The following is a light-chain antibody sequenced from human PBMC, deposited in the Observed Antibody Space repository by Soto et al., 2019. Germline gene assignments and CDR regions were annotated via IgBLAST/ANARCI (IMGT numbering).Light chain of an antibody. J-gene: IGKJ1*01. Sequence: EIVLTQSPGTLSLSPGERATLSCRSSQSVDSNYLAWYQQKPGQAPRLLIYAASSRAAGFPDRFSGSGSETDFTLTISILEPEDYAVYYCQQYGGSPWTFCQGTKVEIK. CDR1: QSVDSNY. V-gene: IGKV3-20*01. CDR3: QQYGGSPWT. CDR2: AAS.